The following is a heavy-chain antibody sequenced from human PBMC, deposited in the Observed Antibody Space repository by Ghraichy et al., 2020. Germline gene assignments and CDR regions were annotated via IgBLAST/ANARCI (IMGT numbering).Heavy chain of an antibody. V-gene: IGHV4-34*01. CDR3: ARVQPLPFMQLPFDY. CDR2: INHSGST. D-gene: IGHD6-6*01. J-gene: IGHJ4*02. Sequence: SETLSLTCAVYGGSFSGYYWSWIRQPPGKGLEWIGEINHSGSTNYNPSLKSRVTISVDTSKNQFSLKLSSVTAADTAVYYCARVQPLPFMQLPFDYWGQGTLVTVSS. CDR1: GGSFSGYY.